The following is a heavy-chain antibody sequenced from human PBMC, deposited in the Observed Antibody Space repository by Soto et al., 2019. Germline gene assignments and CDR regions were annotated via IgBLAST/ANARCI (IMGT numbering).Heavy chain of an antibody. V-gene: IGHV1-8*01. J-gene: IGHJ6*02. Sequence: ASVKVSCKASGYTFTSYDITWVRQATGQGLEWMGWMNPNSGSTGYAQKFQGRVTMTRNTSISTAYMELSSLRSEDTAVYYCARGQLTIFGVVIHYYYYGMDVWGQGTTVTVSS. D-gene: IGHD3-3*01. CDR3: ARGQLTIFGVVIHYYYYGMDV. CDR1: GYTFTSYD. CDR2: MNPNSGST.